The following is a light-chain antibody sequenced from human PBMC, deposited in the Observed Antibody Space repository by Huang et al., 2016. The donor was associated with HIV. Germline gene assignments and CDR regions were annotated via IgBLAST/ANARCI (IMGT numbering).Light chain of an antibody. J-gene: IGKJ1*01. CDR1: QSVSSN. V-gene: IGKV3-15*01. CDR2: GAS. Sequence: EIVMTQSPATLSVSPGERATLSCRASQSVSSNLAWYQQKPGQSPRLLISGASTRATGIPARVSGSESGTEFTLTISSLQSEDFAVYYCQQYKNWPWTFGQGTKVEIK. CDR3: QQYKNWPWT.